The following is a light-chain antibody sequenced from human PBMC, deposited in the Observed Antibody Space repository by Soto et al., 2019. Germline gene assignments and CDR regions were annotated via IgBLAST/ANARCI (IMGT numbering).Light chain of an antibody. J-gene: IGKJ4*01. Sequence: DVQMTQSPSSLSASVGDRVTITCRASQDINSYLAWYQQKPGNAPKSLIYAASSLQTGVPSRFSGSESRTDFTHTISNLQPEDSATYYCQQYNIYPLTFGGGTKVEIK. V-gene: IGKV1D-16*01. CDR3: QQYNIYPLT. CDR2: AAS. CDR1: QDINSY.